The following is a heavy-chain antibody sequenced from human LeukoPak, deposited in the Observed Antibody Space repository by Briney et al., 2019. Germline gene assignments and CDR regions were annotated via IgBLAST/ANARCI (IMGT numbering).Heavy chain of an antibody. V-gene: IGHV3-23*01. CDR3: ARDLFYDSSGYMDY. Sequence: GGSLRLSCAASEFTFSSYAMSWVRQAPGKGLAWVSAISGSGTSTYYADSVKGRFTISRDNSKNTLYLQMNSLRAEDTAVYYCARDLFYDSSGYMDYWGQGTLVTVSS. D-gene: IGHD3-22*01. J-gene: IGHJ4*02. CDR1: EFTFSSYA. CDR2: ISGSGTST.